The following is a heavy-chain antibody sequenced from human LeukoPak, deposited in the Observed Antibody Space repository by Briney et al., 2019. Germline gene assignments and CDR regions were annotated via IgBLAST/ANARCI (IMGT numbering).Heavy chain of an antibody. J-gene: IGHJ3*01. CDR3: AKDHLKYASDPIGAFDL. Sequence: GGSLRLSCAASGFIYSHSDMSWVRQAPGKGLEWVSTITGSGDTTAYADSVKGRFTISRDNSRNRLYLQMSSLRAEDTAIFYCAKDHLKYASDPIGAFDLWGQGTAVIVSS. D-gene: IGHD2-8*01. CDR2: ITGSGDTT. CDR1: GFIYSHSD. V-gene: IGHV3-23*01.